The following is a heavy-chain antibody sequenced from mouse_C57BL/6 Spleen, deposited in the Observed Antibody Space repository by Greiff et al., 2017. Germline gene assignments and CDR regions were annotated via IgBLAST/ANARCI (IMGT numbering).Heavy chain of an antibody. CDR1: GFTFSSYA. CDR2: ISSGGDYI. CDR3: TRMGYYSNCFDY. J-gene: IGHJ2*01. Sequence: EVMLVESGEGLVKPGGSLKLSCAASGFTFSSYAMSWVRQTPEKRLEWVAYISSGGDYIYNSYTVKGRFTITRDNARNTLYLQMSSLKSKDTAMYYCTRMGYYSNCFDYWGQGTTLTVSS. D-gene: IGHD2-5*01. V-gene: IGHV5-9-1*02.